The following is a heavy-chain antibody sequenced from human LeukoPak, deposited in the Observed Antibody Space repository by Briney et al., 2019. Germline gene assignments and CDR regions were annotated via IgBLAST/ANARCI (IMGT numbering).Heavy chain of an antibody. CDR2: ISGSGGST. J-gene: IGHJ6*02. V-gene: IGHV3-23*01. CDR1: GFTFSSYA. D-gene: IGHD2-15*01. CDR3: AKDDLGYCSGGSCYYYGMDV. Sequence: GGSLRLSCAASGFTFSSYAMSWVRQAPGKGLEWVSAISGSGGSTYYADSVKGRFTISRDNSKNTLYLQMNSLRAEDTAVYYCAKDDLGYCSGGSCYYYGMDVWGQGTTVTVSS.